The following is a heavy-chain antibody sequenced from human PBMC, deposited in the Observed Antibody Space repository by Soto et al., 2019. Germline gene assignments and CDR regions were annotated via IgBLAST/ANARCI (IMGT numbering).Heavy chain of an antibody. D-gene: IGHD1-26*01. J-gene: IGHJ6*02. CDR2: INHSGST. V-gene: IGHV4-34*01. Sequence: QVQLQQWGAGLLKPSETLSLTCAVYGGSFSGYYWSWIRQPPGKGLEWIGEINHSGSTNYNPSLKSRVTISVDPSKNQFSLKLSSVTAADTAVYYCARGPTYSGSYSYGMDVWGQGTTVTVSS. CDR1: GGSFSGYY. CDR3: ARGPTYSGSYSYGMDV.